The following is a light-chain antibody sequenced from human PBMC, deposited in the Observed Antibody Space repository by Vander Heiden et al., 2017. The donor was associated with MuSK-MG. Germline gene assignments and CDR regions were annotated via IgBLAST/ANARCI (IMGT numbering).Light chain of an antibody. CDR1: SSNIGRNT. CDR3: AAWDDSRNGVV. J-gene: IGLJ2*01. V-gene: IGLV1-44*01. Sequence: QSVLTQPPSASGTPGQRVTISCSGSSSNIGRNTVNWYQQVPGTAPKDLIYRNNQRPSGVPDRFSGSKSGTSATLAISGLQAEDEADYFCAAWDDSRNGVVFGGGTKLTVL. CDR2: RNN.